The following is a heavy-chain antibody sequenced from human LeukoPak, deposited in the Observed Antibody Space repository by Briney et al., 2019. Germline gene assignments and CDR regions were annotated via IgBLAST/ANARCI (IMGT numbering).Heavy chain of an antibody. Sequence: ASVTVSCTASGYTFTSYYMHWVRQAPGQGLEWMGIISPSGGSTSYAQKFQGRVTMTRDTSTSTVYMELSSLRSEDTAVYYCARESRYCGGDCYSPGYFDYWGQGTLVTVSS. CDR1: GYTFTSYY. D-gene: IGHD2-21*02. J-gene: IGHJ4*02. CDR3: ARESRYCGGDCYSPGYFDY. V-gene: IGHV1-46*01. CDR2: ISPSGGST.